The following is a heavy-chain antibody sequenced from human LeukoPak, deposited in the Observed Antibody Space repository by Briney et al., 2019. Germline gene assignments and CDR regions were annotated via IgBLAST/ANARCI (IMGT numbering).Heavy chain of an antibody. CDR3: ATRSEAVADPNDAFDI. CDR1: GYTLTELS. D-gene: IGHD6-19*01. J-gene: IGHJ3*02. V-gene: IGHV1-24*01. CDR2: FDPEDGET. Sequence: ASVKVSCKVSGYTLTELSMHCVRQAPGKGLEWMGGFDPEDGETIYAQKFQGRVTMTEDTSTDTAYMELSSLRSEDTAVYYCATRSEAVADPNDAFDIWGQGTMVTVSS.